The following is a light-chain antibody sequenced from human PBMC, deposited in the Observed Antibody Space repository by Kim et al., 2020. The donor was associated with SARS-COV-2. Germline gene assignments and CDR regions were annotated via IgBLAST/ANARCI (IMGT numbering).Light chain of an antibody. J-gene: IGKJ2*01. CDR1: QSVSSN. CDR2: GAS. CDR3: QQYNNWPYT. V-gene: IGKV3-15*01. Sequence: SVSPGERAILSCRASQSVSSNLAWYQQKPGQAPSLLIYGASTRATGIPSRFSGSGSGTEFTLTISSLQSEDFAVYSCQQYNNWPYTFGQGTKLEI.